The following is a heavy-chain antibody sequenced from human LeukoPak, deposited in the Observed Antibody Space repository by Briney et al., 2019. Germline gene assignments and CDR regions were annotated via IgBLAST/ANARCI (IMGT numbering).Heavy chain of an antibody. J-gene: IGHJ4*02. D-gene: IGHD3-16*02. V-gene: IGHV1-8*01. Sequence: GASVKVSCKASGYTFTSYDINWVRQATGQGLEWMGWMNPNSGNTGYAQKFQGRVTMTRNTSISTAYMELSSLRSEDTAVYYCARDLLYDYVWGSYQLEYWGQGTLVTVSS. CDR3: ARDLLYDYVWGSYQLEY. CDR1: GYTFTSYD. CDR2: MNPNSGNT.